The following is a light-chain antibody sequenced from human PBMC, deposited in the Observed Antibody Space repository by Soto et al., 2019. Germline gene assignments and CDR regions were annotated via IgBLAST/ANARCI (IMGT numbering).Light chain of an antibody. CDR1: ETVSSYL. V-gene: IGKV3-20*01. CDR3: QQYGSSGT. Sequence: ESVLTQYPVTLSLYTGDRATLSCRASETVSSYLLWYHQKPGQAPRLLIYGASNRATGIPDRFSGSGSGTDFTLTISRLEPEDFAVYYCQQYGSSGTFGQGTRLEIK. CDR2: GAS. J-gene: IGKJ5*01.